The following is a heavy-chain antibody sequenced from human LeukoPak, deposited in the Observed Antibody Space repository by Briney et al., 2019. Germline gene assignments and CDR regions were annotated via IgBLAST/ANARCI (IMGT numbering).Heavy chain of an antibody. V-gene: IGHV4-59*08. Sequence: SETLSLTCAVYGGSFSGYYWSWIRQPPGKGLEWIGYIYYSGSTNYNPSLKSRVTISVDTSKNQFSLKLSSVTAADTAVYYCARSRDLEYYFDYWGQGTLVTVSS. CDR3: ARSRDLEYYFDY. CDR1: GGSFSGYY. J-gene: IGHJ4*02. CDR2: IYYSGST.